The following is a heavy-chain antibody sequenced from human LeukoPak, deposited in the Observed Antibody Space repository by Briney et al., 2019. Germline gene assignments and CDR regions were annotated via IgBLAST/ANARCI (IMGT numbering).Heavy chain of an antibody. CDR1: GFTFSSYS. CDR2: ISSSSSYI. Sequence: PGGSLRLSCAASGFTFSSYSMNWVRQAPGKGLEWVSSISSSSSYIYYADTVKGRFTISRDNAKNSLYLQMNSLRAEDTAVYYCARMTTVEPGGWFDPWGQGTTVTVSS. V-gene: IGHV3-21*01. D-gene: IGHD4-23*01. CDR3: ARMTTVEPGGWFDP. J-gene: IGHJ5*01.